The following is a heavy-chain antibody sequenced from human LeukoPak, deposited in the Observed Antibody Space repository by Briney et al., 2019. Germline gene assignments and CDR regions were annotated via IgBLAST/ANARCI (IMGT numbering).Heavy chain of an antibody. CDR1: GFTFSNAW. CDR2: IKSKTDGGTT. V-gene: IGHV3-15*01. CDR3: TSTGAFHGMDV. Sequence: GGSLRLSCAASGFTFSNAWMSWVRQAPGKGLEWAGRIKSKTDGGTTDYAAPVKGRFTISRDDSKNTLYLQMNSLKTEDTAVYYCTSTGAFHGMDVWGKGTTVTVSS. D-gene: IGHD4-17*01. J-gene: IGHJ6*04.